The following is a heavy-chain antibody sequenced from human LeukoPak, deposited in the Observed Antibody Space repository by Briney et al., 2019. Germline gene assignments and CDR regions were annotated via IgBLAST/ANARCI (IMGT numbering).Heavy chain of an antibody. J-gene: IGHJ6*04. CDR2: IWYDGSNK. CDR3: ARDDYGDYVDYYGMDV. V-gene: IGHV3-33*01. D-gene: IGHD4-17*01. CDR1: GFTFSSYG. Sequence: GRSLRPSCAASGFTFSSYGMHWVRQAPGKGLEWVAVIWYDGSNKYYADSVKGRFTISRDNSKNTLYLQMNSLRAEDTAVYYCARDDYGDYVDYYGMDVWGKGTTVTVSS.